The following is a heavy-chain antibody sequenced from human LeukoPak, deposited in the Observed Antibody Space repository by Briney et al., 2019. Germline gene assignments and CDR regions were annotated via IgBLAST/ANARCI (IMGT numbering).Heavy chain of an antibody. CDR3: ARDPAYDSRIYYFDY. CDR2: TNPSGGST. Sequence: ASVKVSCKASGYTFTSYYMHWVRHAPGQGLEWMGITNPSGGSTSYAQKFQGRVTMTRDTSTSTVYMELSSLRSEDTAVYYCARDPAYDSRIYYFDYWGQGTLVTVSS. CDR1: GYTFTSYY. V-gene: IGHV1-46*01. J-gene: IGHJ4*02. D-gene: IGHD3-22*01.